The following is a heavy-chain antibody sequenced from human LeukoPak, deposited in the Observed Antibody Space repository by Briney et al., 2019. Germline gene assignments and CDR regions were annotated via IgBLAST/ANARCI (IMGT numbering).Heavy chain of an antibody. D-gene: IGHD1-1*01. CDR1: GFTFSSYA. CDR2: TSGSGGST. CDR3: VKLRTGTATNFDY. V-gene: IGHV3-23*01. Sequence: GGSLRLSCAASGFTFSSYAMSWVRQAPGKGLEWVSATSGSGGSTYYADSVKGRFTISRDNSKDTLYLQMNSLRAEDTAIYYCVKLRTGTATNFDYWGQGTLVTVSS. J-gene: IGHJ4*02.